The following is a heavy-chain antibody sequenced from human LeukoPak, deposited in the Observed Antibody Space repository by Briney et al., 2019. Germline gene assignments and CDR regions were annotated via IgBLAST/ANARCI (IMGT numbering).Heavy chain of an antibody. V-gene: IGHV4-4*07. CDR3: ARSADYGSGSYYFDY. Sequence: SETLSLTCTVSGGSISSYYWSWIRQPAGKGLEWIASIYTSGSTNYNPSLKSRVTMSVDTSKNQFSLKLSSVTAADTAVYYCARSADYGSGSYYFDYWGQGTLVTVSS. CDR1: GGSISSYY. D-gene: IGHD3-10*01. CDR2: IYTSGST. J-gene: IGHJ4*02.